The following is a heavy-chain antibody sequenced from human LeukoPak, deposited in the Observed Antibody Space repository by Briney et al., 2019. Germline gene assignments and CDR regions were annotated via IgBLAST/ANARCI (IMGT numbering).Heavy chain of an antibody. CDR2: IDPNTGTT. CDR3: ARELPGSCYFDY. Sequence: ASVKVSCKASGYSFTRYYIHWVRQAPGRGRDYMGMIDPNTGTTWYSQKFQGTVTMTRDTSTSTVSMELSSLRSDDTAIYYCARELPGSCYFDYWGQGTLVSVSS. D-gene: IGHD1-1*01. V-gene: IGHV1-46*01. J-gene: IGHJ4*02. CDR1: GYSFTRYY.